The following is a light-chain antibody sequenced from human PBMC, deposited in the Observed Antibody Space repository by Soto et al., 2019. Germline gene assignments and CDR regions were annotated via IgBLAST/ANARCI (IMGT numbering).Light chain of an antibody. Sequence: EVILTQSPATLSVSPGESVTLSCRASQNVNHDLAWYQQKASQAPRILIYAASVRAPGIPVRFSGSGSATEFTLTISSLESEDFAFYYCHQYYYWRTFGQGTKVDIK. CDR1: QNVNHD. CDR3: HQYYYWRT. CDR2: AAS. J-gene: IGKJ1*01. V-gene: IGKV3-15*01.